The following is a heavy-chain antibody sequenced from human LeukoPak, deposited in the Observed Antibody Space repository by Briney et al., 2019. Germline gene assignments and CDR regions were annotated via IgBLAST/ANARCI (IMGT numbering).Heavy chain of an antibody. Sequence: PSETLSLTCTVSGGSISSSSHYWGWIRQPPGKGLEWIGSMYYSGGTYYNPSLKSRVTISIETSKNQFSLKLNSVTAADTAIYYCAGPTRAPKFWGQGTLVTVSS. V-gene: IGHV4-39*01. CDR1: GGSISSSSHY. J-gene: IGHJ1*01. CDR3: AGPTRAPKF. CDR2: MYYSGGT.